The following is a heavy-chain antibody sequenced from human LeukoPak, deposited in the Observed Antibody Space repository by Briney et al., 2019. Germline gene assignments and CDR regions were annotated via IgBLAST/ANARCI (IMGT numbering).Heavy chain of an antibody. D-gene: IGHD6-13*01. CDR1: GFTFSNHV. V-gene: IGHV3-23*01. CDR2: ISGTGDST. J-gene: IGHJ4*02. CDR3: AKGSSAVGGGLHADY. Sequence: PGGSLRLSCASSGFTFSNHVMTWVRQAPGKGLDWVSGISGTGDSTYYSDSVRGRFTISRDNSKNTVYLQMNSLRVEDTAVYYCAKGSSAVGGGLHADYWGQGTLVTVSS.